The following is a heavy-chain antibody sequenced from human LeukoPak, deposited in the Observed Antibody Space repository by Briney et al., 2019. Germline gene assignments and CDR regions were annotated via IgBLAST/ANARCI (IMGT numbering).Heavy chain of an antibody. D-gene: IGHD3-3*01. CDR3: AREMVYYDFWSGYGHYMDV. Sequence: GSSVKVSCKASGGTFISYAISWVRQAPGQGLEWMGWINPNSGGTNYAQKFQGRVTMTRDTSISTAYMELSRLRSYDTAVYYCAREMVYYDFWSGYGHYMDVWGKGTTVTVSS. CDR2: INPNSGGT. J-gene: IGHJ6*03. V-gene: IGHV1-2*02. CDR1: GGTFISYA.